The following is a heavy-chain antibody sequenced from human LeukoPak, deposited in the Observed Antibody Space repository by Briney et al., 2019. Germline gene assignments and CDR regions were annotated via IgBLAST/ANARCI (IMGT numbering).Heavy chain of an antibody. CDR2: INPNSDGT. J-gene: IGHJ5*02. D-gene: IGHD3-10*01. CDR1: GYTFTGYY. Sequence: ASVKVSCKASGYTFTGYYMHWVRQAPGQGLEWMGWINPNSDGTNYAQKFQGRVTMTRDTSISTAYMELSRLRSDDTAVYYCARRGITMVRGVLKRPWFDPWGQGTLVTVSS. V-gene: IGHV1-2*02. CDR3: ARRGITMVRGVLKRPWFDP.